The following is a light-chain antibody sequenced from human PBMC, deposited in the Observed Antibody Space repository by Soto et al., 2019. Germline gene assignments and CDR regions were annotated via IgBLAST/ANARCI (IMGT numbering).Light chain of an antibody. Sequence: GDRVTITCRASQSISSYLNWYQQKPGKAPKLLIYAASSLQSGVPSRFSGGGSGTDFTLTISSLQPEDFATYYCQQSYSTPITFGQGTRLEI. V-gene: IGKV1-39*01. J-gene: IGKJ5*01. CDR3: QQSYSTPIT. CDR2: AAS. CDR1: QSISSY.